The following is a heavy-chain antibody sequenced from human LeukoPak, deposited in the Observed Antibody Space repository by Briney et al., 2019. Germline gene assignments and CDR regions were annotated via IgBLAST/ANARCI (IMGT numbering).Heavy chain of an antibody. CDR1: GFTVSSNY. Sequence: GGSLRLSCAASGFTVSSNYMGWVRQAPGKGLEWVSVIYSGGSTYYADSVKGRFTISRDNSKNTLYLQMNSLRAEDTAVYYCARGGTTVTIRPFDYWGQGTLVTVSS. J-gene: IGHJ4*02. CDR2: IYSGGST. V-gene: IGHV3-66*01. CDR3: ARGGTTVTIRPFDY. D-gene: IGHD4-17*01.